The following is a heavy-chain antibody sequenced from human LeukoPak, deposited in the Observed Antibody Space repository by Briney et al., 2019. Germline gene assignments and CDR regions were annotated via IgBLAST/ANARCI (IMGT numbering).Heavy chain of an antibody. Sequence: KASETLSLTCAVYGGPFSGYYWSWIRQPPGKGLEWIGEINHSGSTNYNPSLKSRVTISVDTSKNQFSLKLSSVTAADTAVYYCATVRGVINFPYFQHWGQGTLVTVSS. CDR1: GGPFSGYY. CDR2: INHSGST. CDR3: ATVRGVINFPYFQH. J-gene: IGHJ1*01. V-gene: IGHV4-34*01. D-gene: IGHD3-10*01.